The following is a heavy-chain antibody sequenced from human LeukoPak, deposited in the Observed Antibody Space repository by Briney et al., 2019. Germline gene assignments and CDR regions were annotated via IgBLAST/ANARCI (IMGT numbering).Heavy chain of an antibody. CDR3: AREWNGYDYVGEDY. V-gene: IGHV3-21*01. J-gene: IGHJ4*02. CDR2: ISSSSSYI. D-gene: IGHD5-12*01. CDR1: GFTFSSYS. Sequence: GGLRLSCAASGFTFSSYSMNWVRQAPGKGLEWVSSISSSSSYIYYADSVKGRFTISRDNAKNSLYLQMNSLRAEDTAVYYCAREWNGYDYVGEDYWGQGTLVTVSS.